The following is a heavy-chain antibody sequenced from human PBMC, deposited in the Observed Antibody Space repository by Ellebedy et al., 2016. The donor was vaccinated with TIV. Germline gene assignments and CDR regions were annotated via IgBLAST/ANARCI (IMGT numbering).Heavy chain of an antibody. CDR2: MNPISGST. Sequence: ASVKVSCXASGYTFNNYDINWVRQASGQGLEWMGWMNPISGSTGYAQNFQGRVTMTWDTSITTAYMELNSLASDDTAVYYCARVRRIGEGGPWFDPWGQGTLVTVSS. J-gene: IGHJ5*02. D-gene: IGHD2-15*01. CDR1: GYTFNNYD. V-gene: IGHV1-8*01. CDR3: ARVRRIGEGGPWFDP.